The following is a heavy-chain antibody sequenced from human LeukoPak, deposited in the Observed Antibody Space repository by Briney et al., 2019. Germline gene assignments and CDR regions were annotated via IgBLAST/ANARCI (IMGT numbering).Heavy chain of an antibody. CDR3: ARVLILGASFAFDI. Sequence: PGGSLRLSCAASGFTFISYRMNWVRQAPGKGLEWVSSISSSSSYIHYADSVKGRFTISRDNAKKSLDLQMNSLRAEDTAVYYCARVLILGASFAFDIWGQGTMVTVSS. J-gene: IGHJ3*02. D-gene: IGHD3-16*01. CDR2: ISSSSSYI. V-gene: IGHV3-21*01. CDR1: GFTFISYR.